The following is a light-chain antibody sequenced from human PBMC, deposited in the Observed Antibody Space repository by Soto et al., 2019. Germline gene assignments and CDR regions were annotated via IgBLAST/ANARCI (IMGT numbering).Light chain of an antibody. J-gene: IGKJ1*01. CDR3: QDYGTSAPWT. V-gene: IGKV3-20*01. CDR1: QNIRGNE. CDR2: RGS. Sequence: EVVLTQSPGTLSLSPGGRATLSCRASQNIRGNELAWYQQKPGQAPRLLIYRGSSRATGIPDRFSGRGSGTDFTLTLSRLEPEDFAVYYCQDYGTSAPWTFGQGTKVEIK.